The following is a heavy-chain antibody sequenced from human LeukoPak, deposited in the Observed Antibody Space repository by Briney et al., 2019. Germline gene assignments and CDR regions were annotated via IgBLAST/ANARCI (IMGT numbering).Heavy chain of an antibody. J-gene: IGHJ3*02. CDR1: GFTFSTYS. CDR2: ISSSSTYI. Sequence: PGGSLRLSCAASGFTFSTYSMSWVRQAPGKGLEWVSSISSSSTYIYYADSVKGRFTISRDNAKNSLYLQMNSLRAEDTAVYYCASAMAAAPPLDAFDIWGQGTMVTVSS. V-gene: IGHV3-21*01. D-gene: IGHD6-13*01. CDR3: ASAMAAAPPLDAFDI.